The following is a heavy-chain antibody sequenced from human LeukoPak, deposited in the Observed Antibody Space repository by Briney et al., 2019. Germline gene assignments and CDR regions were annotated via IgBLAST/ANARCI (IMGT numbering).Heavy chain of an antibody. CDR2: IGTAGDT. J-gene: IGHJ5*02. CDR1: GFTFSSYG. D-gene: IGHD2-2*01. Sequence: GGSLRLSCAASGFTFSSYGMHWVRQATGKGLEWVSAIGTAGDTYYPGSVKGRFTISTQNANNSLYLQMNSLRAGDTAVYYCARGMRVVPAAMDNWFDPWGQGTLVTVSS. CDR3: ARGMRVVPAAMDNWFDP. V-gene: IGHV3-13*01.